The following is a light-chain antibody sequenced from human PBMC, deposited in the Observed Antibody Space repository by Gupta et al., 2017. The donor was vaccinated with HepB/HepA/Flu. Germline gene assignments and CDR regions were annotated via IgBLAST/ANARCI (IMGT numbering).Light chain of an antibody. CDR3: QQYDNYPIT. Sequence: AIRMTQSPSSFSASTGDRVTITCRASQGVSTYVAWYQQKPGKTPKVLIYAASTLQSGVPSRFGGSGSGTDFTLTINCLQSEDFATYYCQQYDNYPITFGAGTKVEIK. CDR2: AAS. J-gene: IGKJ4*01. CDR1: QGVSTY. V-gene: IGKV1-8*01.